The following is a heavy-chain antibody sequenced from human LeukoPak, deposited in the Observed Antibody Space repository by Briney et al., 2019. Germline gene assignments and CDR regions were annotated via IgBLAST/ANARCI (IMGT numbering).Heavy chain of an antibody. CDR1: GFTFTSSS. Sequence: KVSCKASGFTFTSSSMQWVRQARGQRLEWIGWIAVGSGNTNYAQKFQGRVTITRDMSTSTAYMELSSLRSEDTALYYCAAVFGSGYYYYFDYWGQGTLVTVSS. CDR3: AAVFGSGYYYYFDY. D-gene: IGHD3-22*01. V-gene: IGHV1-58*02. J-gene: IGHJ4*02. CDR2: IAVGSGNT.